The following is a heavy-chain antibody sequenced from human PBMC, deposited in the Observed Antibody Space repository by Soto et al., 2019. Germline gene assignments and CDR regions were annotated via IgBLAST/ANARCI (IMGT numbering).Heavy chain of an antibody. CDR2: IYYSGST. D-gene: IGHD6-6*01. J-gene: IGHJ4*02. Sequence: SETLSLTCTVSGGSISSGGYYWSWIRQPPGKGLEWIAYIYYSGSTSYNPSLKSRVSISLDTSKNQFSLKLSSVTAADTAVYYCAGGIAARPLGYWGQGTLVTVSS. CDR1: GGSISSGGYY. V-gene: IGHV4-61*08. CDR3: AGGIAARPLGY.